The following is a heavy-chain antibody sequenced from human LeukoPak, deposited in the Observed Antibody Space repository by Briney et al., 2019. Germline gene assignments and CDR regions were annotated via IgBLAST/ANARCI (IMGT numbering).Heavy chain of an antibody. CDR3: ASFGRYNWIDP. V-gene: IGHV3-74*01. Sequence: GGSLRLSCAASGFTFSSYWMHWVRQAPGKGLVWVSRINSDGSSTSYADSVKGRFTISRDNAKNTLYLQMNSLRAEDTAVYYCASFGRYNWIDPWGQGTLVTVSS. J-gene: IGHJ5*02. D-gene: IGHD3-10*01. CDR1: GFTFSSYW. CDR2: INSDGSST.